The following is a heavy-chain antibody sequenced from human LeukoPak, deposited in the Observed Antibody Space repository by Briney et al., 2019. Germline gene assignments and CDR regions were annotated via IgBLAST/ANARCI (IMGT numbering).Heavy chain of an antibody. Sequence: GGSLRLSGAASGFTFSSYAMHWVRQAPGKGLEWVAVISYDGSNKYYADSVKGRFTISRDNSKNTLYLQMNSLRAEDTAVYYCARDAVRYSSGWYYFDYWGQGTLVTVSS. CDR3: ARDAVRYSSGWYYFDY. J-gene: IGHJ4*02. CDR2: ISYDGSNK. CDR1: GFTFSSYA. V-gene: IGHV3-30*04. D-gene: IGHD6-19*01.